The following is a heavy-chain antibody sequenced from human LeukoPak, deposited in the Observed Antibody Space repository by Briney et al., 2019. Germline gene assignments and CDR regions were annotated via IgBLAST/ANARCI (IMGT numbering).Heavy chain of an antibody. J-gene: IGHJ3*02. CDR3: TGRGIAAAGTDAFEI. D-gene: IGHD6-13*01. Sequence: GESLKISCKGSGYSFTSYWIGWVRQMPGKGLEWMGIIYPGDSDTRYSPSFQGQVTISADKSISTAYLQWSSLKASDTAMYYCTGRGIAAAGTDAFEIWGQGTMVTVSS. CDR2: IYPGDSDT. V-gene: IGHV5-51*01. CDR1: GYSFTSYW.